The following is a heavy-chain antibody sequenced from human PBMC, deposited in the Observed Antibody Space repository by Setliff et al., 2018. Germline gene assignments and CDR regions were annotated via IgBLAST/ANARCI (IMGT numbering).Heavy chain of an antibody. J-gene: IGHJ6*03. CDR3: ARMSGFQYMDV. Sequence: SETLSLTCAVSGGSVTSHYWSWIRQPPGKGLEWIGYMYYSGDTNYNPSLKSRVTISLDTSNNQFSLSLSSVTAADTAVYYCARMSGFQYMDVWGKGTTVTV. V-gene: IGHV4-59*08. CDR2: MYYSGDT. CDR1: GGSVTSHY. D-gene: IGHD3-3*01.